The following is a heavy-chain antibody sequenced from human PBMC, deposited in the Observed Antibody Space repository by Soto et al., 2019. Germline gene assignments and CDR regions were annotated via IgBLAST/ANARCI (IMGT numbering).Heavy chain of an antibody. CDR2: INPISVGA. CDR1: GHIFTGYH. CDR3: GREEFPIYYYSMDG. V-gene: IGHV1-2*02. J-gene: IGHJ6*02. Sequence: ASVKVSCNASGHIFTGYHTHGVRQPPGQGLERMGWINPISVGATYAQKLQSRDIMSRDTSISTAYMELSLLSSDDTAVDYLGREEFPIYYYSMDGWGQGATVTV.